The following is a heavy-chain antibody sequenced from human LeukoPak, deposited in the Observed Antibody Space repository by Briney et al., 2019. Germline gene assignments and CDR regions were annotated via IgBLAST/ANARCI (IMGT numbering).Heavy chain of an antibody. J-gene: IGHJ4*02. CDR3: ARELDGELWSRPFDY. CDR2: INSEGSNT. D-gene: IGHD5-18*01. CDR1: GFTFSNYW. V-gene: IGHV3-74*01. Sequence: QSGGSLRLSCAASGFTFSNYWMHWVRQAPGKGLVWVSRINSEGSNTIYADSEKGRFTISRDNAKNTINLKMNSLRAEDTAVYYCARELDGELWSRPFDYWGQGTLVTVSS.